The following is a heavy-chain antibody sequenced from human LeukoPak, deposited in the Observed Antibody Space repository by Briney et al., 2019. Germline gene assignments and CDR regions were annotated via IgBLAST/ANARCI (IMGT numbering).Heavy chain of an antibody. CDR3: ARDGTIVWFGVGGHYYMDV. Sequence: GGSLRLSCAASGFTFTSYAIHWVRQAPGKGLEGVAFIRFDGTYKYYGDSVKGRFTISRDNTKNTVYLHMNSLRLEDTAVYYCARDGTIVWFGVGGHYYMDVWGRGTTVTVSS. CDR1: GFTFTSYA. D-gene: IGHD3-10*01. CDR2: IRFDGTYK. V-gene: IGHV3-30*02. J-gene: IGHJ6*03.